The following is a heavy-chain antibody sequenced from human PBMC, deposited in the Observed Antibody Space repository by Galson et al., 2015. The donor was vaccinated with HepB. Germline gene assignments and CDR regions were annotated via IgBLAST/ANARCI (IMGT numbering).Heavy chain of an antibody. CDR1: EFILSMYW. D-gene: IGHD3-10*01. V-gene: IGHV3-7*05. CDR2: IKEDGSEK. J-gene: IGHJ6*02. Sequence: SLRLSCAASEFILSMYWMNWVRQAPGKGLEWVANIKEDGSEKNYVDSVKGRFTISRDNAKNSLYLQMNSLRAEDTAIYYCARVKRGEWYSFYYYGMVVWGQGTTVTVSS. CDR3: ARVKRGEWYSFYYYGMVV.